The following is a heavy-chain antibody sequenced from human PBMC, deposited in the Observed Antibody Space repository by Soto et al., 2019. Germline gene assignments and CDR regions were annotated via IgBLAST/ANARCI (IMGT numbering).Heavy chain of an antibody. CDR1: GYPVTAYY. J-gene: IGHJ3*02. V-gene: IGHV1-2*05. CDR3: ARGGGVGVAGSAAFDM. CDR2: INPATGAA. D-gene: IGHD3-3*01. Sequence: QLHLVQSGAVVKKPGASVTVSCSASGYPVTAYYMHWVRQAPGRGLEWMGGINPATGAAKYTQTFQGRVTMTRDTSTSTVFMELSGPTSEDTVVFYWARGGGVGVAGSAAFDMWGQGTLVTVSS.